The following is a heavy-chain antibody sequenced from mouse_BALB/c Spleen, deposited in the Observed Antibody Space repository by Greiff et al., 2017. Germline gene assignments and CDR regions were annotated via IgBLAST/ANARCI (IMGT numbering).Heavy chain of an antibody. Sequence: VQLKESGAELVKPGASVKLSCTASGFNIKDTYMHWVKQRPEQGLEWIGRIDPANGNTKYDPKFQGKATITADTSSNTAYLQLSSLTSEDTAVYYCAREGSNYEGFAYWGQGTLVTVSA. CDR2: IDPANGNT. J-gene: IGHJ3*01. V-gene: IGHV14-3*02. D-gene: IGHD2-5*01. CDR1: GFNIKDTY. CDR3: AREGSNYEGFAY.